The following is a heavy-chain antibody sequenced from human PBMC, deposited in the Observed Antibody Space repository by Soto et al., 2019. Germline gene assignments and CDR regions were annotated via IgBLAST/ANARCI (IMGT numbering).Heavy chain of an antibody. V-gene: IGHV5-51*01. CDR1: GYSFTSYW. CDR3: ARDPGSRTYYDFWSGYYRDYYYYGMDV. D-gene: IGHD3-3*01. J-gene: IGHJ6*02. Sequence: PGESLKISCKGSGYSFTSYWIGWVRQMPGKGLEWMGIIYPGDSDTRYSPSFQGQVTISADKSISTAYLQWSSLKASDTAMYYCARDPGSRTYYDFWSGYYRDYYYYGMDVWGQGTTVTVSS. CDR2: IYPGDSDT.